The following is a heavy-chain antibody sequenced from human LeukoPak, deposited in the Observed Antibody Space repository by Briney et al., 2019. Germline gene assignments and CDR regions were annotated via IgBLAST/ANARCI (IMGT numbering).Heavy chain of an antibody. J-gene: IGHJ3*02. Sequence: GGSLRLSCAASGLTVNSNYMSWVRQAPGKGLEWVSEIYSDGGTYYAASVKGRFSISRDNSNNRVYLQMNSLRVEDTAVYYCARELREHGVFDIWGQGTMVTVSS. CDR2: IYSDGGT. V-gene: IGHV3-53*01. CDR3: ARELREHGVFDI. CDR1: GLTVNSNY. D-gene: IGHD1-26*01.